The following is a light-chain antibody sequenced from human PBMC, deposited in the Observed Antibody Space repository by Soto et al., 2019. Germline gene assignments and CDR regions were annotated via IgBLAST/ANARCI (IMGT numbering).Light chain of an antibody. CDR1: SSDGGGYNY. V-gene: IGLV2-8*01. CDR3: SSYAASNNFYFV. J-gene: IGLJ3*02. CDR2: EVT. Sequence: QSALTQPPSASRSPGQSVTISCTGTSSDGGGYNYVSWYQQYPGRAPKLMIYEVTKRPSGVPDRFSGSKSGNTASLTVSGLQAEDEADYYCSSYAASNNFYFVFGGGTKLTVL.